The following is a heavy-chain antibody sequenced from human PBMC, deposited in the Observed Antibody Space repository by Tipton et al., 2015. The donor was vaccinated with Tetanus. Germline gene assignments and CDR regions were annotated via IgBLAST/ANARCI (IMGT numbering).Heavy chain of an antibody. CDR2: VSDSGST. V-gene: IGHV4-30-4*01. Sequence: GEALGNGDYYWSWIRQPPGKGLEWIGYVSDSGSTYSNPSLRSRIIISVDTSKNQFSLILSSVTAADTAVYYCARATPSGSYFVRYYSMDVWGQGTTVVVSS. CDR3: ARATPSGSYFVRYYSMDV. D-gene: IGHD3-22*01. J-gene: IGHJ6*02. CDR1: GEALGNGDYY.